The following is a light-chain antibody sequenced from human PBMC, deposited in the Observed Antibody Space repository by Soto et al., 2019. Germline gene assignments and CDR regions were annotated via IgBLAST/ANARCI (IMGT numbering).Light chain of an antibody. J-gene: IGLJ1*01. CDR3: AAWDDSLSSFYV. Sequence: QAVVTQPPSASGTPGQRVTISCSGSSSNIGSNYVYWYQQLPGTAPKLLIYSNKQRPSGVPDRFSGSKSGTSASLAISGLRSEDEADYYCAAWDDSLSSFYVFGTGTKLTVL. CDR1: SSNIGSNY. V-gene: IGLV1-47*02. CDR2: SNK.